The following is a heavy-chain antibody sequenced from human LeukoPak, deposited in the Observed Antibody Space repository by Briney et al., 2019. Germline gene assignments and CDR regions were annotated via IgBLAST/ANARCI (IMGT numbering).Heavy chain of an antibody. CDR3: ARDYFTSYYYYGMDV. D-gene: IGHD2/OR15-2a*01. CDR2: INYSGST. V-gene: IGHV4-59*01. CDR1: GFTFSSYW. J-gene: IGHJ6*02. Sequence: GSLRLSCAASGFTFSSYWMNWIRQPPGKGLEWIGYINYSGSTNYNPSLKSRVTISIDTSKNQFSLRLSSVTAADTAVYYCARDYFTSYYYYGMDVWGQGTTVTVSS.